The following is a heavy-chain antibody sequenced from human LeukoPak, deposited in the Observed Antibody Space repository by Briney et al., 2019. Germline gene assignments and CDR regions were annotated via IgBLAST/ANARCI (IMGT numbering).Heavy chain of an antibody. Sequence: ASVKVSCKASGYTFTGYYMHWVRQAPGQGLEWMGWINPNSGGTNYAQKFQGRVTVTRDTSISTAYMELSRLRSDDTAVYYCARALYGSGSYDYWGQGTLVTVSS. J-gene: IGHJ4*02. D-gene: IGHD3-10*01. CDR3: ARALYGSGSYDY. V-gene: IGHV1-2*02. CDR2: INPNSGGT. CDR1: GYTFTGYY.